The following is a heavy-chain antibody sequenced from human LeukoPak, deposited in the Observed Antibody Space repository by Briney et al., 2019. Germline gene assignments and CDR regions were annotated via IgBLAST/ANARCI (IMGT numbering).Heavy chain of an antibody. V-gene: IGHV3-20*04. J-gene: IGHJ3*02. CDR1: GFSFDDYG. Sequence: GGSLRLSCAASGFSFDDYGMSWVRQAPGQGLEWVSGINWNGGSTGYADSVKGRFTISRDNAKNSLYLQMSSLRAEDTALYYCARETRLHSGSYSNDAFDIWGQGTMVTVSS. D-gene: IGHD1-26*01. CDR3: ARETRLHSGSYSNDAFDI. CDR2: INWNGGST.